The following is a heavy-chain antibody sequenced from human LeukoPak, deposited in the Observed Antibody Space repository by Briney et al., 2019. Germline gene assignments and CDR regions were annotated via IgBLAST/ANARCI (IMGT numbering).Heavy chain of an antibody. V-gene: IGHV4-39*01. CDR1: GGSISSSSSN. CDR3: ARHIGYCSSTSCYHHFDY. CDR2: IYYSGST. Sequence: PSETLSLTCTVSGGSISSSSSNWGWIRQPPGKGLEWIGSIYYSGSTYYNPSLKSRVSISVDTSKNQFSLNLSSVTAADTAVYYCARHIGYCSSTSCYHHFDYWGQGTLVTVS. J-gene: IGHJ4*01. D-gene: IGHD2-2*01.